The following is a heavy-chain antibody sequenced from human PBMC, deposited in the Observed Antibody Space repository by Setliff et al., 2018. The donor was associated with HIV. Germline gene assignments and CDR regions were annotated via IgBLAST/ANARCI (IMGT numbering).Heavy chain of an antibody. CDR2: IYYSGST. J-gene: IGHJ5*02. CDR3: AGPGGALGT. D-gene: IGHD1-26*01. CDR1: GGSISFYH. Sequence: SETLSLTCTVSGGSISFYHWSWIRQSPGKGLEWIGYIYYSGSTSYNPSLKSRLTMSVDTSKNQFSLKLSSVTAADTAVYYCAGPGGALGTWGQGILVTVSP. V-gene: IGHV4-59*08.